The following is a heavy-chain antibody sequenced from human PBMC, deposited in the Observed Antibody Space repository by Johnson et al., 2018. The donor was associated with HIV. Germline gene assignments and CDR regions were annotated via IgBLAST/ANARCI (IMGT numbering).Heavy chain of an antibody. Sequence: QVQLVESGGGVVRPGGSLRLSCATSGFTFSNFGMHWVRQAPGKGLEWVAVISYDGSNKYYADSVKGRFTISRDNSKNTLYLQMNSLRAEDTAVYYCARPRRLFEGHDAFDIWGQGTMVTVSS. CDR1: GFTFSNFG. V-gene: IGHV3-30*03. D-gene: IGHD2-21*01. CDR3: ARPRRLFEGHDAFDI. CDR2: ISYDGSNK. J-gene: IGHJ3*02.